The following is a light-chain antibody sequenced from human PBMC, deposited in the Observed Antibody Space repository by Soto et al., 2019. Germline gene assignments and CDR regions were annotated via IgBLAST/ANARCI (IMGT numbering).Light chain of an antibody. V-gene: IGKV2-40*01. CDR2: TLS. CDR3: MQRIEFPSST. Sequence: DIVMTQTPLSLPVTPGEPASISCRSSQSLLDSDDGNTYLDWYLQKPGQSPQLLIYTLSYLASGVPDRFSGSGSGTDFTLKISRVEAEDVGVDYCMQRIEFPSSTFGQGTKLEIK. J-gene: IGKJ2*01. CDR1: QSLLDSDDGNTY.